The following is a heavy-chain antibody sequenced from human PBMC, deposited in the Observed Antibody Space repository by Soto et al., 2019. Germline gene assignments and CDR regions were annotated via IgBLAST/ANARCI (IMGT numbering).Heavy chain of an antibody. CDR3: WGCDSSGYYYYDY. D-gene: IGHD3-22*01. V-gene: IGHV3-30-3*01. CDR1: GFTFSSYA. CDR2: ISYDGSNK. J-gene: IGHJ4*02. Sequence: QVQLVESGGGVVQPGRSLRLSCAASGFTFSSYAMHWVRQAPGKGLEWVAVISYDGSNKYYADSVKGRFTISRDNSKNTLYLQMNSLRAEDTALYYCWGCDSSGYYYYDYWGQGTLVTVSS.